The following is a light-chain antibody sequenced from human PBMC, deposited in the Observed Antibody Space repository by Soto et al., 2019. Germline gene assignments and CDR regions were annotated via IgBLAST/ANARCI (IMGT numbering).Light chain of an antibody. J-gene: IGLJ3*02. CDR2: TNN. CDR3: AAWDDSLNGPV. V-gene: IGLV1-44*01. CDR1: SSNIGRNT. Sequence: QSVLTQPPSASGTPGQRVTISCSGSSSNIGRNTVSWYQQLPGTAPKLLIYTNNERPSGVPDRFSGSRSGTSASLAISGLQSEDEDDYYCAAWDDSLNGPVFGGGTKLTV.